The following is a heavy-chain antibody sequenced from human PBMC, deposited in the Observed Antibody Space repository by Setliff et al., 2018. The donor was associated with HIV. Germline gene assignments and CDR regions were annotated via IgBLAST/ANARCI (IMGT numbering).Heavy chain of an antibody. Sequence: SETLSLTCAVYGGSFSGYYWSWIRQPPGKGLEWIGEINHSGSTNYNPSLKSRVTISVDTSKNQFSLKLSSVTAADTAVYYCARARGSMGYINTFDVWGQGSLVTVSS. CDR2: INHSGST. CDR3: ARARGSMGYINTFDV. V-gene: IGHV4-34*01. CDR1: GGSFSGYY. J-gene: IGHJ4*02. D-gene: IGHD3-16*01.